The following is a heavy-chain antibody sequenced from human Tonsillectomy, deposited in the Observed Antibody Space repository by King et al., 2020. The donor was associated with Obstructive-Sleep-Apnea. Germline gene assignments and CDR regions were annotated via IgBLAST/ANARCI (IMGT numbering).Heavy chain of an antibody. CDR3: ARGDWNDGGYFDY. Sequence: VQLQESGPGLVKPSETLSLTCTVSGGSISSYYWSWIRQPPGKGLEWIGYIYYSGRTNYNPSLKSPVTISVDTSKNQFSLKLSPVTASDTAGYYCARGDWNDGGYFDYWGQGTLVTVSS. V-gene: IGHV4-59*12. J-gene: IGHJ4*02. D-gene: IGHD1-1*01. CDR1: GGSISSYY. CDR2: IYYSGRT.